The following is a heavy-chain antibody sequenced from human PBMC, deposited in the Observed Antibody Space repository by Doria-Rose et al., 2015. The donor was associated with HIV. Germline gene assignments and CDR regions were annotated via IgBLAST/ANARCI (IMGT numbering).Heavy chain of an antibody. CDR1: GVSLSSPGMG. D-gene: IGHD6-13*01. V-gene: IGHV2-26*01. J-gene: IGHJ4*02. CDR3: ARIKSSRWYHKYYFDF. Sequence: VTLKESGPVLVKPTETLTLTCTVSGVSLSSPGMGVSWIRQHPGKALEWLANIFSDDERSYKTSLKSRLTISRGISKSQVVLTMTDMDPVDTATYYCARIKSSRWYHKYYFDFWGQGTLVIVSA. CDR2: IFSDDER.